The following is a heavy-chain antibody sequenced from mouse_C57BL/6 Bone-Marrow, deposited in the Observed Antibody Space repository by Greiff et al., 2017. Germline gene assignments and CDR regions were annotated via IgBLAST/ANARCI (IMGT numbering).Heavy chain of an antibody. J-gene: IGHJ2*01. CDR1: GFNIKDDY. V-gene: IGHV14-4*01. Sequence: EVQLVESGAELVRPGASVKLSCTASGFNIKDDYMHWVKQRPEQGLEWIGWIDPENGDTEYASKFQGKATITADTSSSTAYMQLSSLTSDDTAVYYCTGGYYDYFDYWGQGTTLTVSS. D-gene: IGHD2-3*01. CDR2: IDPENGDT. CDR3: TGGYYDYFDY.